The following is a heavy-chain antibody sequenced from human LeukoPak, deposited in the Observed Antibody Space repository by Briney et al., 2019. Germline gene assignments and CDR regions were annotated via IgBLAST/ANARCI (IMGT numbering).Heavy chain of an antibody. V-gene: IGHV4-59*01. CDR3: ARFVYYYDSSEYFDL. J-gene: IGHJ2*01. CDR2: IYYSGST. Sequence: SETLSLTCTVSGGSISSYYWSWIRQPPGKGLEWIGYIYYSGSTNYNPSLKSRVTISVDTCKNQFSLKLSSVTAADTAVYYCARFVYYYDSSEYFDLWGRGTLVTVSP. CDR1: GGSISSYY. D-gene: IGHD3-22*01.